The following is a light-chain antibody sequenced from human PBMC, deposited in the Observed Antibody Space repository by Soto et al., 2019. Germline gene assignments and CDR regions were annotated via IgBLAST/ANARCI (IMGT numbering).Light chain of an antibody. Sequence: QSVLTQPPSVSGAPGQRVTISCTGSSSNVGAGSDVHWYQQLPGTAPKLLIFGSTYRPSGVPDRFSGSKSGTSASLAIAGLQAEDEADYYCQAYDNSLSGHVFGGGTKLTVL. CDR3: QAYDNSLSGHV. CDR2: GST. CDR1: SSNVGAGSD. J-gene: IGLJ2*01. V-gene: IGLV1-40*01.